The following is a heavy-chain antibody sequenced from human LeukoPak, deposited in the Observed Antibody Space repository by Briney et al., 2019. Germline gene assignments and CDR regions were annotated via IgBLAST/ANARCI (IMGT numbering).Heavy chain of an antibody. CDR1: GGSISSGDYY. CDR2: IYYSGST. Sequence: PSQTLSLTCTVSGGSISSGDYYWSWIRQPPGKGLEWIGYIYYSGSTYYNPSLKSRVTISVDTSKNQFSLKLSSVAAADTAVYYCARGGATYNWFDPWGQGTLVTVSS. CDR3: ARGGATYNWFDP. J-gene: IGHJ5*02. D-gene: IGHD1-26*01. V-gene: IGHV4-30-4*01.